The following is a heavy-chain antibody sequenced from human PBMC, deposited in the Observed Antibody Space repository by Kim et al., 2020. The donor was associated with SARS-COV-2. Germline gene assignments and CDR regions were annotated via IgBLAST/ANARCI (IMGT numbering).Heavy chain of an antibody. CDR1: GFTFSSYG. CDR3: AKDRVMSYYGSGSYYSRWYYYYGMDV. CDR2: IWYDGSNK. V-gene: IGHV3-33*06. D-gene: IGHD3-10*01. Sequence: GGSLRLSCAASGFTFSSYGMHWVRQAPGKGLEWVAVIWYDGSNKYYADSVKGRFTISRDNSKNTLYLQMNSLRAEDTAVYYCAKDRVMSYYGSGSYYSRWYYYYGMDVWGQGTTVTVSS. J-gene: IGHJ6*02.